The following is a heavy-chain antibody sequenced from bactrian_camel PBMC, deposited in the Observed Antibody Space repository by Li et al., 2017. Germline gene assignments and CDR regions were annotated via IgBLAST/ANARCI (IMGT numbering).Heavy chain of an antibody. CDR3: ATQPAAFNGGECYRFQDLAFNY. D-gene: IGHD1*01. J-gene: IGHJ4*01. CDR1: GYTYNRNC. V-gene: IGHV3S28*01. CDR2: IYTGSGNT. Sequence: QLVESGGGSVQAGGSLRLPCAASGYTYNRNCMAWFRQAPGKEREGVARIYTGSGNTYYADSVKGRFTVSRDGAGKILYLQMNSLRPEDTAMYYCATQPAAFNGGECYRFQDLAFNYWGQGTQVTVS.